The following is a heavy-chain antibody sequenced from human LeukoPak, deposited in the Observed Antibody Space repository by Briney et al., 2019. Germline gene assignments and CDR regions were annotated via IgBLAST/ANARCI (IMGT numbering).Heavy chain of an antibody. CDR3: ARASWVSSTDAVR. D-gene: IGHD6-6*01. CDR1: GLSFSSFA. J-gene: IGHJ4*02. V-gene: IGHV3-23*01. Sequence: QSGGSLRLSCVATGLSFSSFAMSWVRQGPARGLEWVSSIRGNGETFYGDSVKGRFTLYSDSSTNTVYFQLNNLRVEDTAIYYCARASWVSSTDAVRWGQGTLVTVSS. CDR2: IRGNGET.